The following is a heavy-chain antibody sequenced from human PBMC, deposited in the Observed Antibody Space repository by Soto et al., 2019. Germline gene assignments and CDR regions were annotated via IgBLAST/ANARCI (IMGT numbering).Heavy chain of an antibody. CDR1: GCTFSSYG. D-gene: IGHD5-12*01. CDR3: AKDRDSGYGLDAFDI. CDR2: ISYDGSNK. J-gene: IGHJ3*02. Sequence: QVQLVESGGGVVQPGRSLRLSCAASGCTFSSYGMHWVRQAPGKGLEWVAVISYDGSNKYYADSVKGRFTISRDNSKNTLYLQMNSLRAEDTAVNYCAKDRDSGYGLDAFDIWGQGTMVTVSS. V-gene: IGHV3-30*18.